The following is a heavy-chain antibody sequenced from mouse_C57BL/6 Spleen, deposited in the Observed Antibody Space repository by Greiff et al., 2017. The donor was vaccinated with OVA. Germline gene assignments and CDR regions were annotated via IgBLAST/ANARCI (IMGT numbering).Heavy chain of an antibody. Sequence: VQRVESGPGLVKPSQSLSLTCSVTGYSITSGYYWNWIRQFPGNKLEWMGYISYDGSNNYNPSLKNRISITRDTSKNQFFLKLNSVTTEDTATYYCAREDYGSSPYYAMDYWGQGTSVTVSS. CDR1: GYSITSGYY. CDR3: AREDYGSSPYYAMDY. CDR2: ISYDGSN. V-gene: IGHV3-6*01. J-gene: IGHJ4*01. D-gene: IGHD1-1*01.